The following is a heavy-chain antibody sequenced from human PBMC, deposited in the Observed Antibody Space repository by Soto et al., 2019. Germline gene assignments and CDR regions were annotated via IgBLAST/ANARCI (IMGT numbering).Heavy chain of an antibody. J-gene: IGHJ4*02. CDR3: VQTTGWPGFDI. CDR2: IYGGGTT. CDR1: GFAVSSKY. D-gene: IGHD6-19*01. V-gene: IGHV3-53*01. Sequence: EVQLVESGGGVIQPGGSLRLSCAASGFAVSSKYMTWVRQAPGKELEWVSVIYGGGTTYYADSVKGRFTISRDTSKNTLYLQMNSLRAEDTAVYYCVQTTGWPGFDIWGQGTLVTVSS.